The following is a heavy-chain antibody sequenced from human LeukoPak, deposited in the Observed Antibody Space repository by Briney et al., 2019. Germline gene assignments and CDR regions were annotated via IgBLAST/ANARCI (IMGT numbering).Heavy chain of an antibody. D-gene: IGHD3-22*01. Sequence: SQTLSLTCTVSGGSISSGSYYWSWIRQPAGTGLEWIGRIYTSGSTNYNPSLKSRVTISVDTSKNQFSLKLNSVTAADTAVYYCARDPTYYYDSSGPGGFDYWGQGTLVTVSS. V-gene: IGHV4-61*02. CDR2: IYTSGST. CDR3: ARDPTYYYDSSGPGGFDY. CDR1: GGSISSGSYY. J-gene: IGHJ4*02.